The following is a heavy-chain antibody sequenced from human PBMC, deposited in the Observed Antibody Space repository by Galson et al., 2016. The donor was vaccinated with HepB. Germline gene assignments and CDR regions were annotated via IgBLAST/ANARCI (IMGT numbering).Heavy chain of an antibody. J-gene: IGHJ6*02. Sequence: SETLSLTCTVSGVSISNYSWSWIRQPPGKGLEWIGYICNSVSTNYNPSLKRRVTISVDTSKNQSSLNLSSVTAADAAVYYCARVGTMVTTQALGMDVWGQGTTVTVS. D-gene: IGHD4/OR15-4a*01. V-gene: IGHV4-59*01. CDR2: ICNSVST. CDR3: ARVGTMVTTQALGMDV. CDR1: GVSISNYS.